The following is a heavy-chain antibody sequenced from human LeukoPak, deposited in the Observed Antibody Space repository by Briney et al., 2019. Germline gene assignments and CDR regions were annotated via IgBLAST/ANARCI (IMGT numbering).Heavy chain of an antibody. D-gene: IGHD6-19*01. Sequence: GGFLRLSCAASGFTFSSYSMNWVRQAPGKGLEWVSSISSSSSYIYYADSVKGRFTISRDNAKNSLYLQMNSLRAEDTAVYYCARGIAVAGTETYYYGMDVWGQGTTVTVSS. CDR1: GFTFSSYS. CDR3: ARGIAVAGTETYYYGMDV. J-gene: IGHJ6*02. CDR2: ISSSSSYI. V-gene: IGHV3-21*01.